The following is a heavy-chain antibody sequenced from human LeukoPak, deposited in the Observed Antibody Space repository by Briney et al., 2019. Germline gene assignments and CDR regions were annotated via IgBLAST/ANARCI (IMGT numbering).Heavy chain of an antibody. CDR3: TRRLGGSSEGYDY. Sequence: EASVKVSCKASGHTFTGYYIHWVRQAPGQGLEWMGWINPNNGGTKYTQKFLDRVTMTGDTSINTAYMEVTSLRSDDTAVYYCTRRLGGSSEGYDYWGQGTLVTVSS. J-gene: IGHJ4*02. CDR2: INPNNGGT. CDR1: GHTFTGYY. D-gene: IGHD1-26*01. V-gene: IGHV1-2*02.